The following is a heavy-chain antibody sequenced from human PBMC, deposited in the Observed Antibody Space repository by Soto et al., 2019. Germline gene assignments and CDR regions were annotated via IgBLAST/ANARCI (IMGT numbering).Heavy chain of an antibody. CDR3: ARVVLTITRGAFDA. Sequence: QVQLQESGPGLVKPSGTLSLTCAVSGGSISSSHWWTWVRQSPGKGLEYIGEISHSGTSNSNPSLKRPVTLSVDKSQNHFSLTLTSVTAADTAVYYCARVVLTITRGAFDACGQGTLVIVSS. CDR1: GGSISSSHW. D-gene: IGHD3-9*01. CDR2: ISHSGTS. J-gene: IGHJ3*01. V-gene: IGHV4-4*02.